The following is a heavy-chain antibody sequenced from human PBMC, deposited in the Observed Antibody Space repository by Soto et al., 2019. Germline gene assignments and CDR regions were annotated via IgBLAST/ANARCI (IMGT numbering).Heavy chain of an antibody. Sequence: PGESLKISCVTSGYNFTTYWVAWVRQMPGKGLECVGIFYPGDSDATYGPSFLGQVTISADRSISTAYLQWSSLKASDTAMYFCARGGKGGSHFYAVGVWGQGTTVTVSS. J-gene: IGHJ6*02. CDR2: FYPGDSDA. D-gene: IGHD1-26*01. CDR3: ARGGKGGSHFYAVGV. V-gene: IGHV5-51*01. CDR1: GYNFTTYW.